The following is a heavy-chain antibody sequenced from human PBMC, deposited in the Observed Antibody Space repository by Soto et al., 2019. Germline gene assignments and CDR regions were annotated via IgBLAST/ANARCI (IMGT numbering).Heavy chain of an antibody. D-gene: IGHD3-3*01. J-gene: IGHJ4*02. Sequence: GGSLRLSCVASGVTFDTRAIHWLRQAPGQGLEWVAVISFDGSNKRYVDSVEGRFSISRDNSKTTSYLEMNGLKPEDTALYYCAIDYGFWSGYFDYWGQGTQVTVSS. CDR1: GVTFDTRA. V-gene: IGHV3-30*03. CDR2: ISFDGSNK. CDR3: AIDYGFWSGYFDY.